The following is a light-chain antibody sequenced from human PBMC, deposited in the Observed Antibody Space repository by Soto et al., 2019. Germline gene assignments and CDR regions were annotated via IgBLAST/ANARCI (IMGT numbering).Light chain of an antibody. CDR1: QSISSW. CDR3: QQYNINSET. CDR2: QAS. Sequence: DIQMTQSPSTLSASVGDRVTITCRASQSISSWLAWYQQKPGKAPKLLIYQASSLESGVPSRFSGSGSGTEFTLTIGSLQPEDFATYYCQQYNINSETFGQGTKVEIK. J-gene: IGKJ1*01. V-gene: IGKV1-5*03.